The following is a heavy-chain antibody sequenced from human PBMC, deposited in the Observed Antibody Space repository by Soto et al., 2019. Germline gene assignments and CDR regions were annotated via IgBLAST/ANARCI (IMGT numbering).Heavy chain of an antibody. Sequence: SVKASCKASGGTFSSYAISWVRQARGQGLEWMGGIIPIFGTANYAQKFQGRVTITADESTSTAYMELSSLRSEDTAVYYCANVAIAVAGPDAFDIWGQGTMVTVSS. D-gene: IGHD6-19*01. CDR2: IIPIFGTA. CDR1: GGTFSSYA. CDR3: ANVAIAVAGPDAFDI. V-gene: IGHV1-69*13. J-gene: IGHJ3*02.